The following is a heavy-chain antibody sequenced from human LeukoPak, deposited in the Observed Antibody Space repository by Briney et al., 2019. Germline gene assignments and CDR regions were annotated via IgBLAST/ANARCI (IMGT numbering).Heavy chain of an antibody. Sequence: GGSLRLSCAASGFTFRSHWMTWVRQAPGKGLDWVANIKHDGSEKYYVDSVKGRFTISRDNAKNSLYLQMNSLRAEATAVYYCARDSGVGDFDYWGQGTLVTVSS. J-gene: IGHJ4*02. CDR3: ARDSGVGDFDY. V-gene: IGHV3-7*01. D-gene: IGHD3-16*01. CDR2: IKHDGSEK. CDR1: GFTFRSHW.